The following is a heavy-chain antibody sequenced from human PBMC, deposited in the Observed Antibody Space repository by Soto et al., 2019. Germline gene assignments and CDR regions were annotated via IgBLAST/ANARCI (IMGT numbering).Heavy chain of an antibody. CDR1: GVSVSSGSYY. D-gene: IGHD6-13*01. Sequence: SETLSLTCTVSGVSVSSGSYYWSWIRQPPGKGLEWIGYIYYSGSTNYNPSLKSRVTISVDTSKNQFSLKLSSVTAADTAVYYCARERGYDAFDIWGQGTMVTVSS. CDR3: ARERGYDAFDI. J-gene: IGHJ3*02. V-gene: IGHV4-61*01. CDR2: IYYSGST.